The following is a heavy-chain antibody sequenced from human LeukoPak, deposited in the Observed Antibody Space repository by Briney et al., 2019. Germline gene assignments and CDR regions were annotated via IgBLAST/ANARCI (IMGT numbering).Heavy chain of an antibody. CDR2: ISWDGGST. Sequence: SGGSLRLSCTASGFTFDDYAMHWVRQAPGKGLEWVSLISWDGGSTYYADSVKGRFTISRDNSKNSLYLQMNSLRAEDTALYYCAKDKGCSSTSCYKWIFDYWGQGTLVTVSS. J-gene: IGHJ4*02. CDR1: GFTFDDYA. CDR3: AKDKGCSSTSCYKWIFDY. V-gene: IGHV3-43D*04. D-gene: IGHD2-2*02.